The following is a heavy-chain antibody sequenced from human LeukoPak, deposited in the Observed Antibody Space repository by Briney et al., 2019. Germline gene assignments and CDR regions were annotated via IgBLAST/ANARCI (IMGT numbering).Heavy chain of an antibody. CDR1: GYTFTGYY. Sequence: ASVKVSCKASGYTFTGYYIHWVRPAAGQGLEWKGWIHPDSGVSTYARKFQGRVTTTRDTPISTASLELRSLKSDDTAVYYCARAGPTATRLSPGGSFDYWGQGTLVTVSS. J-gene: IGHJ4*02. D-gene: IGHD6-6*01. CDR3: ARAGPTATRLSPGGSFDY. CDR2: IHPDSGVS. V-gene: IGHV1-2*02.